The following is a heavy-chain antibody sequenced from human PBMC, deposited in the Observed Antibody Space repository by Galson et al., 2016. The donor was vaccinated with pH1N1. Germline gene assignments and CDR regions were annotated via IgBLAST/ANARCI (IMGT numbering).Heavy chain of an antibody. D-gene: IGHD3-22*01. CDR1: GVIFNSYA. V-gene: IGHV1-69*06. CDR3: ARARNYYGNEAFDI. Sequence: SVKVSCKASGVIFNSYAINWVRQAPGQGLEWMGGIIAIFNTPNYAQGFQGRVTITADKPTTTVYLELSGLTSEDTAVYYCARARNYYGNEAFDIWGQGTMVIVSS. CDR2: IIAIFNTP. J-gene: IGHJ3*02.